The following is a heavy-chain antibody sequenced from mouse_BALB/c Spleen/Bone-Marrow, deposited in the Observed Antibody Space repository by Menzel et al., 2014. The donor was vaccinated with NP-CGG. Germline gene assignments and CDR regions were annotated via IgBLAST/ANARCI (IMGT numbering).Heavy chain of an antibody. CDR2: IRSKSSNNAT. V-gene: IGHV10-1*02. Sequence: EVQGVESGGGLVQPKGSLKLSCAASGITFNTYAMNWVRQAPGKGLEWVARIRSKSSNNATYYADSVKDRFTISRDDSQSMLYLQMNNLKTEDTAMYYCVRSDDGWFAYWGQGTLVTVSA. CDR3: VRSDDGWFAY. CDR1: GITFNTYA. D-gene: IGHD2-3*01. J-gene: IGHJ3*01.